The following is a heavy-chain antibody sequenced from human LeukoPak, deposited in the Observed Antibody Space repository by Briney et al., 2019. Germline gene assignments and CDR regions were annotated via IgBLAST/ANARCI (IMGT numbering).Heavy chain of an antibody. D-gene: IGHD5-24*01. CDR1: GFTFSNAW. V-gene: IGHV3-15*01. Sequence: GGSLRLSCAASGFTFSNAWMSWVRQAPGKGLEWVGRIKSKTDGRTTDYAAPVKGRFTISRDDSKNTLYLQMNSLKTEDTAVYYCTTVATITYWGQGTLVTVSS. J-gene: IGHJ4*02. CDR3: TTVATITY. CDR2: IKSKTDGRTT.